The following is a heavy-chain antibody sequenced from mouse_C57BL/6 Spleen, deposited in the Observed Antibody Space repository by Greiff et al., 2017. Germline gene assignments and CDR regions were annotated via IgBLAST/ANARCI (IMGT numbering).Heavy chain of an antibody. J-gene: IGHJ4*01. Sequence: VQLQQPGAELVKPGASVKMSCKASGYTFTSYWITWVKQRPGQGLEWIGDIYPGSGSTNYNEKFKSKATLTVDTSSSTAYMQLSSLTSEDSAVYYCAREDYDGFHYYAMDYWGQGTSVTVSS. V-gene: IGHV1-55*01. CDR3: AREDYDGFHYYAMDY. CDR2: IYPGSGST. D-gene: IGHD1-2*01. CDR1: GYTFTSYW.